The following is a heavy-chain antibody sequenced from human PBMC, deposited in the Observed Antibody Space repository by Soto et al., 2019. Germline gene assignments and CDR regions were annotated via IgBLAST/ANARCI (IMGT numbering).Heavy chain of an antibody. CDR1: GGSISSYY. J-gene: IGHJ4*02. CDR2: IYTSGST. CDR3: AGEGCGGGNCDSGYKFGIDS. D-gene: IGHD2-15*01. V-gene: IGHV4-4*07. Sequence: SETLSLTCTVSGGSISSYYWSWIRQPAGKGLEWIGRIYTSGSTNYNPSLKSRVTMSVDTSKNQFSLKLSSVTAADTAMYYCAGEGCGGGNCDSGYKFGIDSWGQGTSVTVSS.